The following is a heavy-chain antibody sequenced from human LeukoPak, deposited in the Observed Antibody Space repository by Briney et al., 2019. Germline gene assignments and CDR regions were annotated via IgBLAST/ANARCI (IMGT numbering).Heavy chain of an antibody. CDR1: GYTFTGYY. CDR3: ARDLTVAGTESYFDY. V-gene: IGHV1-2*02. D-gene: IGHD6-19*01. Sequence: GASVKVSCKASGYTFTGYYMHWVRQAPGQGPEWMGWINPNSGGTNYAQKFRGRVTMTRDTSISTAYMELSRLRSDDTAVYYCARDLTVAGTESYFDYWGQGTLVTVSS. CDR2: INPNSGGT. J-gene: IGHJ4*02.